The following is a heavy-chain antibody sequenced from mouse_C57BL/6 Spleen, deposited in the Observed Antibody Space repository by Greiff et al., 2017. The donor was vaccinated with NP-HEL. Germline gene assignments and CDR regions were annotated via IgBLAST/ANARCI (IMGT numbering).Heavy chain of an antibody. CDR1: GYTFTSYW. V-gene: IGHV1-69*01. D-gene: IGHD2-5*01. Sequence: VQLQQSGAELVMPGASVKLSCKASGYTFTSYWMHWVKQRPGQGLEWIGEIDPSDSYTNYNQKFKGKSTLTVDKSSSTAHMQPSSLTSEDSAVYYCALAYYSNDWGQGTLVTVSA. CDR2: IDPSDSYT. CDR3: ALAYYSND. J-gene: IGHJ3*01.